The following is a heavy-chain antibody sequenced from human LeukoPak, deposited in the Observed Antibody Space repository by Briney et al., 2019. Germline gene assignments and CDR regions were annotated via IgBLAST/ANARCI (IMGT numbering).Heavy chain of an antibody. V-gene: IGHV1-18*01. CDR1: GYTFTSYG. D-gene: IGHD2-15*01. Sequence: GSVKVSCKASGYTFTSYGISWVRQAPGQGLEWMGWISAYNGNTNYAQKLQGRVTMTTDTSTSTAYMELRSLRSDDTAVYYCARGDAVVVAAPMNYWGQGTLVTVSS. J-gene: IGHJ4*02. CDR3: ARGDAVVVAAPMNY. CDR2: ISAYNGNT.